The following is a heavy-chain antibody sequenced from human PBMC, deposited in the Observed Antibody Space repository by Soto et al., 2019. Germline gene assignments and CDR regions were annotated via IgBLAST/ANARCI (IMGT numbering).Heavy chain of an antibody. Sequence: QVQLVESGGGVVQPGRSLRLSCAASGFTFSSYAMHWVGQAPGKGLEWVAVISYVGSNKYYADSVKGRFTISRDNSKNTLYLQMNSLRAEDTAVYYCAREGTYYDFWSGTAQDYYYGMDVWGQGTTVTVSS. J-gene: IGHJ6*02. CDR1: GFTFSSYA. CDR3: AREGTYYDFWSGTAQDYYYGMDV. D-gene: IGHD3-3*01. CDR2: ISYVGSNK. V-gene: IGHV3-30-3*01.